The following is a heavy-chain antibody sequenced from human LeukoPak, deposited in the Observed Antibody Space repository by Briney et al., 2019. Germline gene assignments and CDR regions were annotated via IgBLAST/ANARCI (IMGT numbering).Heavy chain of an antibody. D-gene: IGHD6-13*01. CDR3: TRGPIAAAGTPYFDY. CDR2: ISSKAYGGTT. V-gene: IGHV3-49*04. CDR1: GFTFGDYA. J-gene: IGHJ4*02. Sequence: GGSLRLSCTASGFTFGDYAMSWVRQAPGKGLEWVGFISSKAYGGTTEYAASVKGRFTISRDDSKSIAYLQMNSLKTEDTAVYYCTRGPIAAAGTPYFDYWGQGTLVTVSS.